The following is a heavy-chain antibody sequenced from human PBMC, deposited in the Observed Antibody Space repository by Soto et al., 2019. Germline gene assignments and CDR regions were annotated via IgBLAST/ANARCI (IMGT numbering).Heavy chain of an antibody. CDR2: INPNSGGT. V-gene: IGHV1-2*04. D-gene: IGHD3-10*01. J-gene: IGHJ5*02. Sequence: QVQLVQSGAEVKKPGASVKVSCKASGYTFTGYYMHWVRQAPGQGLEWMGWINPNSGGTNYAQKFQGWVTMTRDTSISPAYMELSRLRSDDTAVYYCARDKEYYGSGSYYNWTNWFDPWGQGTLVTVSS. CDR3: ARDKEYYGSGSYYNWTNWFDP. CDR1: GYTFTGYY.